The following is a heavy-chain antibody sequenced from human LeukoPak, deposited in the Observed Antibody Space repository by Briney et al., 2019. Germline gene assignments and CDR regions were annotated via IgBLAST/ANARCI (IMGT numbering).Heavy chain of an antibody. J-gene: IGHJ4*02. CDR1: GYTFNDYY. D-gene: IGHD3-3*01. Sequence: ASVKVSCKPSGYTFNDYYIHWVRQAPGQELEWMGWINPHSGGTYYAQKFQGRVTITMNRSISTAYMELSRLRSDDTAVYYCARAGGTYYDFWSAHWGEGTLVTVSS. CDR3: ARAGGTYYDFWSAH. CDR2: INPHSGGT. V-gene: IGHV1-2*02.